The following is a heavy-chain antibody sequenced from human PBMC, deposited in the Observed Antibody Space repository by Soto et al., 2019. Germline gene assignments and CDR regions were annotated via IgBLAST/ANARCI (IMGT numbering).Heavy chain of an antibody. V-gene: IGHV4-39*01. CDR1: GGSISSSSYY. CDR2: IYYSGST. CDR3: AEGGSYAFPFDY. Sequence: QLQLQESGPGLVKPSETLSLTCTVSGGSISSSSYYWGWIRQPPGKGLEWIGSIYYSGSTYYNPSLKSRVTISVDTSKNQFSLKLSSVTAADTAVYYCAEGGSYAFPFDYWGQGTLVTVSS. J-gene: IGHJ4*02. D-gene: IGHD1-26*01.